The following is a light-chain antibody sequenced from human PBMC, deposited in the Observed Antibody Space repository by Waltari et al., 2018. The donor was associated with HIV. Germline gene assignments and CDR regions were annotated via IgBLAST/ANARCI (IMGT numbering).Light chain of an antibody. V-gene: IGLV2-14*01. CDR3: SSYTSSSTPWV. CDR1: SSDVGGYNS. J-gene: IGLJ3*02. Sequence: QSALTQPASVSGSPGQSITISCTGTSSDVGGYNSVPWYQQHPGKAPKLMIYEVSNRPSGVSNRFSGSKSGNTASLTISGLQAEDEADYYCSSYTSSSTPWVFGGGTKLTVL. CDR2: EVS.